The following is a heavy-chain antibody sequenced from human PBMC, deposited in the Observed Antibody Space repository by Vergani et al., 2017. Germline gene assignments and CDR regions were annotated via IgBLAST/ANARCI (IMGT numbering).Heavy chain of an antibody. CDR3: ASGVRDSKYRHNWFCP. Sequence: QEQLVQSGAEVRKPGASVKVSCKASGYNFTSFDINWVRLATGQGLEWMGWMNHKSGNTAYAAKFQGRITMTRDSSTDTAYMEMKSLRSEDTAIYFCASGVRDSKYRHNWFCPWGQGTVVNVSS. J-gene: IGHJ5*02. CDR1: GYNFTSFD. D-gene: IGHD3-16*02. V-gene: IGHV1-8*01. CDR2: MNHKSGNT.